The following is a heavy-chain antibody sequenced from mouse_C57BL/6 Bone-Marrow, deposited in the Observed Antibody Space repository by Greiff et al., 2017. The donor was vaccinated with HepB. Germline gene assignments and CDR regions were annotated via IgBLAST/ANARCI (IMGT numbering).Heavy chain of an antibody. J-gene: IGHJ3*01. Sequence: EVKLVESGGGLVKPGGSLKLYCAASGFTFSSYAMSWVRQTPEKRLEWVATISDGGSYTYYPDNVKGRFTISRDNAKNNLYLQMSHLKSEDTAMYYCARVDSNYPWFAYWGQGTLVTVSA. CDR2: ISDGGSYT. CDR3: ARVDSNYPWFAY. V-gene: IGHV5-4*03. D-gene: IGHD2-5*01. CDR1: GFTFSSYA.